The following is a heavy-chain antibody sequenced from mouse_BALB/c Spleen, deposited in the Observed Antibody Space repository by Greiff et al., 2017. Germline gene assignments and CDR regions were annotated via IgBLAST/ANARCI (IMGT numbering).Heavy chain of an antibody. CDR2: INSNGGST. V-gene: IGHV5-6-3*01. D-gene: IGHD5-1*01. J-gene: IGHJ4*01. CDR1: GFTFSSYG. CDR3: AREELVPYDYAMDY. Sequence: EVQLVESGGGLVQPGGSLKLSCAASGFTFSSYGMSWVRQTPDKRLELVATINSNGGSTYYPDSVKGRFTISRDNAKNTLYLQMSSLKSEDTAMYYCAREELVPYDYAMDYWGEGTSVTVSS.